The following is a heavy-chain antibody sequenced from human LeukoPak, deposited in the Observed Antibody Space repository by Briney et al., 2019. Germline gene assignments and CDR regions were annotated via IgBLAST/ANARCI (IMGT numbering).Heavy chain of an antibody. CDR3: ARDRTGDTAMVCFDY. CDR2: ISAYNGNT. J-gene: IGHJ4*02. D-gene: IGHD5-18*01. CDR1: GYTFTSYG. V-gene: IGHV1-18*01. Sequence: ASVKVSCKASGYTFTSYGISWVRQAPGQGLEWMGWISAYNGNTNYAQKLQGRVTMTTDTSTSTAYMELRSLRSDDTAVYYCARDRTGDTAMVCFDYWGQGTLVTVSS.